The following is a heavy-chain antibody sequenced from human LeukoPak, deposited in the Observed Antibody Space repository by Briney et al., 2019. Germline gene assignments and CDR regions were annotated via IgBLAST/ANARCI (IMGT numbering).Heavy chain of an antibody. J-gene: IGHJ4*02. CDR2: ISSSTIYI. D-gene: IGHD6-19*01. CDR3: ARDTSSGRYGGFDY. Sequence: GGPLRLSCAASGFTFTSYTMNWVRQAPGKGLEWVSSISSSTIYIYYADSVKGRFTISRDNAKSSVYLQMNSLRAEDTAVYYCARDTSSGRYGGFDYWGQGTLVTVSS. CDR1: GFTFTSYT. V-gene: IGHV3-21*01.